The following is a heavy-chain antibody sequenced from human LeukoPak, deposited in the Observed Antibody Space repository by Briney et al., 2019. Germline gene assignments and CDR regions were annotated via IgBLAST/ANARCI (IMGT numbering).Heavy chain of an antibody. CDR2: INSDGSST. CDR3: ARSQYSSSSSDY. CDR1: GFTFRSYW. Sequence: GGSLRLSCAASGFTFRSYWMHWARQAPGKGLVWVSHINSDGSSTSYADSVKGRFTISRDNAKNTLYLQMSSLTAEDTAVYYCARSQYSSSSSDYWGQGILVTVSS. D-gene: IGHD6-6*01. J-gene: IGHJ4*02. V-gene: IGHV3-74*01.